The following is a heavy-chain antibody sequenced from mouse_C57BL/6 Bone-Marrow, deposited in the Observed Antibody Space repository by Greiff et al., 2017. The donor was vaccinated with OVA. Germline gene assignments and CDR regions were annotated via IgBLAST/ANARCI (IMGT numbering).Heavy chain of an antibody. CDR2: ISYDGSN. Sequence: EVQLQESGPGLVKPSQSLSLTCSVTGYSITSGYYWNWIRQFPGNKLEWMGYISYDGSNNYNPSLKNRISITRDTSKNQFFLKLNSSTTEDTATYYCARARYGSSEDYFDYWGQGTTLTVSS. J-gene: IGHJ2*01. D-gene: IGHD1-1*01. V-gene: IGHV3-6*01. CDR1: GYSITSGYY. CDR3: ARARYGSSEDYFDY.